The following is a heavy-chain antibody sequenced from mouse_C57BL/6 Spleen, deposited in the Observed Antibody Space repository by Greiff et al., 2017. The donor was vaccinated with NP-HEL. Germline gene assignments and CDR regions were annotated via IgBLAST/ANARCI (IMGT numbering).Heavy chain of an antibody. CDR2: IDPSDSYT. D-gene: IGHD1-3*01. CDR1: GYTFTSYW. Sequence: VQLQQPGAELVKPGASVKLSCKASGYTFTSYWMQWVKQRPGQGLEWIGEIDPSDSYTNYNQKFKGKATLTVDTSSSTAYMQLSSLTSEDSAVYYCAIHSGAMDYWGQGTSVTVSS. CDR3: AIHSGAMDY. V-gene: IGHV1-50*01. J-gene: IGHJ4*01.